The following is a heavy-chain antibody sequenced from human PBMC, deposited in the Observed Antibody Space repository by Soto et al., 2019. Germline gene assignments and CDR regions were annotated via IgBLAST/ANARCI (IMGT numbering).Heavy chain of an antibody. J-gene: IGHJ2*01. V-gene: IGHV3-53*04. CDR3: ARHLTGTNYWYFDL. CDR1: GFTVSSNY. Sequence: EVQLVESGGGLVQPGGSLRLSCAASGFTVSSNYMSWVRQAPGKGLEWVSIIYSDGRTFYADSVKGRFTISRHNSKNTMYLQMNSLRAEDTAVYYCARHLTGTNYWYFDLWGRGTLVTVSS. CDR2: IYSDGRT. D-gene: IGHD1-20*01.